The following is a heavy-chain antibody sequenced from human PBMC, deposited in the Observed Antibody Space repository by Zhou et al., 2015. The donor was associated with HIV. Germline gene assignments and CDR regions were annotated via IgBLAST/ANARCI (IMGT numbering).Heavy chain of an antibody. CDR3: AREGEGRLATVTFAFDI. D-gene: IGHD4-17*01. J-gene: IGHJ3*02. CDR2: IIPMFATP. CDR1: GGTFSRYT. V-gene: IGHV1-69*01. Sequence: QVQLVQSGAEVKKPGSSVKVSCKASGGTFSRYTISWMRQAPGQGLEWMGGIIPMFATPSYAQKFQGRVTITADESTSTVYLEVGSLRSEDTAVYYCAREGEGRLATVTFAFDIWGQGTVVTVSS.